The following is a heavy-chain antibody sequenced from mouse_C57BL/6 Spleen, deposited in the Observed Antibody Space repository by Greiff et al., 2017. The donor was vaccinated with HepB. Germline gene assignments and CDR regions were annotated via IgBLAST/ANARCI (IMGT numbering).Heavy chain of an antibody. D-gene: IGHD2-2*01. V-gene: IGHV1-9*01. Sequence: QVQLKQSGAELMKPGASVKLSCKATGYTFTGYWIEWVKQRPGHGLEWIGEILPGSGSTNYNEKFKGKATFTADTSSNTAYMQLSSLTTEDSAIYYCARGVIYYGYDGFAYWGQGTLVTVSA. CDR3: ARGVIYYGYDGFAY. CDR2: ILPGSGST. J-gene: IGHJ3*01. CDR1: GYTFTGYW.